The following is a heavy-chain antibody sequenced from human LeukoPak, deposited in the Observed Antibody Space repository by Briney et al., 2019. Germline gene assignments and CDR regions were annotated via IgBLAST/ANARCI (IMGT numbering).Heavy chain of an antibody. Sequence: PGVSLRLSCAASGFTFSNYAMSWVRQAPGKGLEWVSGISVGGGSTYYADSVKGRFTISRDNSKNTLYLQMNSLRAEDTAVYYCAKQRGGGSGGYYFDYWGQGTLVTVSS. CDR3: AKQRGGGSGGYYFDY. V-gene: IGHV3-23*01. J-gene: IGHJ4*02. CDR2: ISVGGGST. D-gene: IGHD3-16*01. CDR1: GFTFSNYA.